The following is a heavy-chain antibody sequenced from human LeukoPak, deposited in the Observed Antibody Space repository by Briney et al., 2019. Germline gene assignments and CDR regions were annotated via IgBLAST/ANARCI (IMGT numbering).Heavy chain of an antibody. V-gene: IGHV3-73*01. D-gene: IGHD3-3*01. CDR3: AKESSYYDFWSGYYTRELDY. J-gene: IGHJ4*02. CDR2: IRSKANSYAT. Sequence: GGSLRLSCAASGFTFSGSAMHWVRQASGKGLEWVGRIRSKANSYATAYAASVKGRFTISRDDSKNTAYLQMNSLKTEDTAVYYCAKESSYYDFWSGYYTRELDYWGQGTLVTVSS. CDR1: GFTFSGSA.